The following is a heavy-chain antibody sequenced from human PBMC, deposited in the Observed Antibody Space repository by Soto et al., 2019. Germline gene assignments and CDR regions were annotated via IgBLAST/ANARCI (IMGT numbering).Heavy chain of an antibody. V-gene: IGHV1-18*01. CDR2: ISAYNGNT. Sequence: ASVKVSCKASGYTFTSYGISWVRQAPGQGLEWMGWISAYNGNTNYAQKLQGRVTMTTDTSTSTAYMELRSLRSDDTAVYYCARSYYYGSGSFDYYYGMDVWGQGTTVTVSS. J-gene: IGHJ6*02. CDR1: GYTFTSYG. CDR3: ARSYYYGSGSFDYYYGMDV. D-gene: IGHD3-10*01.